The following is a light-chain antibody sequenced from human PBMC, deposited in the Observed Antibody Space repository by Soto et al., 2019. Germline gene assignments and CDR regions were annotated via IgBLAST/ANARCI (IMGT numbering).Light chain of an antibody. J-gene: IGKJ4*01. CDR3: QNYTSWPLT. CDR2: GAS. Sequence: EIVMTQSPAPLSVSPGERATLSCRASHSVSSRLAWYQQKPGQAPRLLIYGASTRATGLPARFSGSGSGTEFTLTISSLQSEDFAVYYCQNYTSWPLTFGGGTKVEIK. V-gene: IGKV3-15*01. CDR1: HSVSSR.